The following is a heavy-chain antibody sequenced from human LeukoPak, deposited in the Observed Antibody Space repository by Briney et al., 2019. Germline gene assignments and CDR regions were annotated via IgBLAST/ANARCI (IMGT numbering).Heavy chain of an antibody. V-gene: IGHV4-59*08. D-gene: IGHD6-19*01. J-gene: IGHJ5*02. CDR3: ARLRLAVSGTPWDWFDP. CDR1: GGSISSYY. CDR2: IYYSGRT. Sequence: SETLSLTCSVSGGSISSYYWSWIRQPPGKGLEWIGYIYYSGRTNYNPSLKSRVTISVDTSRNQFSLKLSSVTAADTAVYYCARLRLAVSGTPWDWFDPWGQGTLVTVSS.